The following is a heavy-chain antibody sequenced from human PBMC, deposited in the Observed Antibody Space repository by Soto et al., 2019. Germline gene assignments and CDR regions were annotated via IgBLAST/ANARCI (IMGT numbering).Heavy chain of an antibody. Sequence: GGSLRLSCAASGFTFSSYAMHWVRQAPGKGLEWVAVISYDGSNKYYADSVKGRFTISRDNSKNTLYLQMNSLRAEDTAVYYCASQLMVRGVIALYYFDYWGQGTLVTVSS. CDR2: ISYDGSNK. V-gene: IGHV3-30-3*01. CDR1: GFTFSSYA. D-gene: IGHD3-10*01. CDR3: ASQLMVRGVIALYYFDY. J-gene: IGHJ4*02.